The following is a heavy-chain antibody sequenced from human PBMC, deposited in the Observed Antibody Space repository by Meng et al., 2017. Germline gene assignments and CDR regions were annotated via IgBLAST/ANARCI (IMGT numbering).Heavy chain of an antibody. Sequence: VKAWGGVVKPGGSLRFCCAAYGFTFSNAWMTWVRQAPGKWLEWIGRMESNVDGGTVDYAAAVKGRFFISRDDSENTFYLQMNSLKTEDTAVYYCSGLVDYWGHGTLVTVSS. V-gene: IGHV3-15*04. J-gene: IGHJ4*01. CDR1: GFTFSNAW. CDR3: SGLVDY. CDR2: MESNVDGGTV.